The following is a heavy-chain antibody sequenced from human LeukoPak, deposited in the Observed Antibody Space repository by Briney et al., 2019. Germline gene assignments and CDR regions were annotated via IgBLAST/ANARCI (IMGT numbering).Heavy chain of an antibody. CDR2: IYYSGST. D-gene: IGHD3-10*01. Sequence: SETLSLTCTVSGGSISSSSYYGGWIRQPPGKGLEWIGSIYYSGSTYYNPSLKSRVTISVDTSKNQFSPKVSSVTAADTAVYYCARRELLSTPDAFDIWGQGTMVTVSS. CDR3: ARRELLSTPDAFDI. J-gene: IGHJ3*02. V-gene: IGHV4-39*01. CDR1: GGSISSSSYY.